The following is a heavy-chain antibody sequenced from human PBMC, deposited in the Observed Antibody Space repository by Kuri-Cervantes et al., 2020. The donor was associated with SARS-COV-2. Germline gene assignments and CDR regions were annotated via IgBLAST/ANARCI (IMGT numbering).Heavy chain of an antibody. CDR3: TRRSGYAPYLDGVDM. V-gene: IGHV3-53*01. D-gene: IGHD3-22*01. Sequence: GGSLRLSCAASGFTVSSNYMSWVRQAPGKGLEWVSVISVTGGSSTFYADSVKGRFIISRDNSENTLYLEINGLRVDDTAVYFCTRRSGYAPYLDGVDMWGQGTTVTVSS. CDR2: ISVTGGSST. J-gene: IGHJ6*02. CDR1: GFTVSSNY.